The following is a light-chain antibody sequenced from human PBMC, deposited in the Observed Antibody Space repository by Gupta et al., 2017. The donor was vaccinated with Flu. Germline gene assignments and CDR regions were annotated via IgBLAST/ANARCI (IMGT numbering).Light chain of an antibody. CDR2: DSS. V-gene: IGKV3-11*01. Sequence: EIVLTESPATLSLSPGERATLSCRASQRVSSYLAWYQQKPGQAPRLLIYDSSNRATGIPSRFSGSGSGTDFTLTISSLEPEDFAVYYCQQRSNWPQYSFGQGTKLEIK. J-gene: IGKJ2*03. CDR1: QRVSSY. CDR3: QQRSNWPQYS.